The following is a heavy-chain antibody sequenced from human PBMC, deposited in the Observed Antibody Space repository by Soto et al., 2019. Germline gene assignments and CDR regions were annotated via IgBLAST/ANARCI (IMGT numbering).Heavy chain of an antibody. CDR2: INPSGGST. V-gene: IGHV1-46*01. CDR3: ARGDYDILTGYYGSYYYYGMDV. CDR1: GYTFTSYY. J-gene: IGHJ6*02. D-gene: IGHD3-9*01. Sequence: ASVKVSCKASGYTFTSYYMHWVRQAPGQGLEWMGIINPSGGSTSYAQKFQGRVTMTRDTSTSTVYMELSSLRSEDTAVYYCARGDYDILTGYYGSYYYYGMDVWGQGTTVTVSS.